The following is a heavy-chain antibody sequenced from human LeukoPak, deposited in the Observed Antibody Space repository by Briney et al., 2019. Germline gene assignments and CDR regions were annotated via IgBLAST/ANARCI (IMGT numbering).Heavy chain of an antibody. CDR1: GFTFSSYA. CDR2: ISYDGSNK. J-gene: IGHJ6*02. V-gene: IGHV3-30*04. Sequence: GGSLRLSCAASGFTFSSYAMHWGRQAPGKGLEWVAVISYDGSNKYYADSVKGRFTISRDNSKNTLYLQMNSLRAEATAVYYCARDSSSWYRSGYYGMDVWGQGTTVTVSS. CDR3: ARDSSSWYRSGYYGMDV. D-gene: IGHD6-13*01.